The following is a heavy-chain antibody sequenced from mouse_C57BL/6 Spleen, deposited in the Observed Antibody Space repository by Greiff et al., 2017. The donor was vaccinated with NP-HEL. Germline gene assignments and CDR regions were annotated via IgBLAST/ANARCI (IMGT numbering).Heavy chain of an antibody. D-gene: IGHD1-1*01. CDR1: GFTFSDYG. Sequence: EVKLEESGGGLVKPGGSLKLSCAASGFTFSDYGMHWVRQAPEKGLEWVAYISSGSGTIYYADTVKGRFTSSRDNTKNTLSLQMTSLMSEDTAMYYCARLYTYGSSYPYAMDYWGQGTSVTVSS. V-gene: IGHV5-17*01. J-gene: IGHJ4*01. CDR2: ISSGSGTI. CDR3: ARLYTYGSSYPYAMDY.